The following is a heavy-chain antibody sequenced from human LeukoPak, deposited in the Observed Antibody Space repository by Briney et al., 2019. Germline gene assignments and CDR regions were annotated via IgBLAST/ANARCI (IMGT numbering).Heavy chain of an antibody. CDR2: IIPVFGTA. J-gene: IGHJ4*02. CDR1: GGTFSSYA. CDR3: ARDLGCSGGSWCY. V-gene: IGHV1-69*01. D-gene: IGHD2-15*01. Sequence: SVKVSCKASGGTFSSYAISWVRQAPGQGLEWMGGIIPVFGTANYAQKFQGRVTITADESTSTAYMELSSLRSEDTAVYYCARDLGCSGGSWCYWGQGTLVTVSS.